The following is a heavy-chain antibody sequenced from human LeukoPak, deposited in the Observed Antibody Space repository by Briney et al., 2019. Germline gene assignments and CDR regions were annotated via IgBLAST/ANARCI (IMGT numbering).Heavy chain of an antibody. CDR2: INHSGST. J-gene: IGHJ3*02. D-gene: IGHD1-1*01. CDR1: GGSFSGYY. V-gene: IGHV4-34*01. Sequence: KSSETLSLTCAVYGGSFSGYYWSWIRQPPRKGLEWIGEINHSGSTNYNPSLKSRVTISVDTSKNQFSLKLSSVTAADTAVYYCARDNWLEQLNAFDIWGQGTMVTVSS. CDR3: ARDNWLEQLNAFDI.